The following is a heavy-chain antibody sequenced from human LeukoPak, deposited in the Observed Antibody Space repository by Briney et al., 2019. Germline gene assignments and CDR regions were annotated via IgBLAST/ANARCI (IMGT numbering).Heavy chain of an antibody. CDR1: RFTFSSYS. CDR3: ARDHIVGATTDYYYYMDV. V-gene: IGHV3-48*04. J-gene: IGHJ6*03. Sequence: GGSLRLSCAASRFTFSSYSMNWVRQAPGKGLEWVSYISSSGSTIYYADSVKGRFTISRDNAKNSLYLQMNSLRAEDTAVYYCARDHIVGATTDYYYYMDVWGKGTTVTISS. CDR2: ISSSGSTI. D-gene: IGHD1-26*01.